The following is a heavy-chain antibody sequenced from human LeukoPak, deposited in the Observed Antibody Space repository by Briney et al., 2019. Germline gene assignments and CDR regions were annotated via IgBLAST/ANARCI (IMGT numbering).Heavy chain of an antibody. CDR2: IRYDGSNK. D-gene: IGHD5-18*01. CDR3: AKGNTANRNPNFDQ. V-gene: IGHV3-30*02. CDR1: GFTFSSYG. Sequence: GGSLRLSCAASGFTFSSYGMHWVRQAPGKGLEWVAFIRYDGSNKYYADSVKRRFTISRDNSKNMLYLQMNSLRADDTAVYYCAKGNTANRNPNFDQWGQGTLVTVSS. J-gene: IGHJ4*02.